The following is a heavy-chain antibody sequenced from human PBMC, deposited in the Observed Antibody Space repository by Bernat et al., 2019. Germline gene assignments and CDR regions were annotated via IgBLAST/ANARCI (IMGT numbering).Heavy chain of an antibody. J-gene: IGHJ6*02. CDR2: ISYDGSNK. V-gene: IGHV3-30*18. D-gene: IGHD7-27*01. Sequence: QVQLVESGGGVVQPGRSLRLSCAASGFTFSSYGMHWVRQAPGKGLEWVAVISYDGSNKYYADSVKGRFTISRDNSKNTLYLQMNSLRAEDTAVYYCAKDQLTGHLFNYYYYGMDVWGQGTTVTVSS. CDR3: AKDQLTGHLFNYYYYGMDV. CDR1: GFTFSSYG.